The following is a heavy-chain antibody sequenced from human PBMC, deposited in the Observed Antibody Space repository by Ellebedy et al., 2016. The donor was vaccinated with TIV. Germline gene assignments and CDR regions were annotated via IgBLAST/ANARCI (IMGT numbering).Heavy chain of an antibody. Sequence: SLKISCAASGFTFDDYAMHWVRQAPGKGLEWVSGISWNSGSIGYADSVKGRFTISRDNAKNSLYLQMNSLRAEDTALYYCAKEGAYTGTSSRYWLDCWGQGTLVTVSS. D-gene: IGHD6-13*01. J-gene: IGHJ4*02. CDR2: ISWNSGSI. CDR1: GFTFDDYA. V-gene: IGHV3-9*01. CDR3: AKEGAYTGTSSRYWLDC.